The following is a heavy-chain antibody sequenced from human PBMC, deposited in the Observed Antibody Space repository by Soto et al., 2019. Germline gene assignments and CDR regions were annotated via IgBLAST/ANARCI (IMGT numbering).Heavy chain of an antibody. CDR3: AREVGYVGSRVGVDYYGMDV. D-gene: IGHD3-10*01. CDR2: ISYDGSNK. J-gene: IGHJ6*02. CDR1: GFTFSSYA. V-gene: IGHV3-30-3*01. Sequence: QVQLVESGGGVVQPGRSLRLSCAASGFTFSSYAMHWVRQAPGKGLEWVAVISYDGSNKYYADSVKGRFTISRDNSQNTLYLQLNSLRAADTAVSYCAREVGYVGSRVGVDYYGMDVWGQGTTVTVSS.